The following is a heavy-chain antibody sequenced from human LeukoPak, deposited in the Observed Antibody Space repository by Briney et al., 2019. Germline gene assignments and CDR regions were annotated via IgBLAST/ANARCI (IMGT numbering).Heavy chain of an antibody. J-gene: IGHJ3*02. CDR2: IKSKTDGGTT. D-gene: IGHD1-14*01. CDR1: GFTFNNAW. CDR3: TTQGENHVPLDAFDI. Sequence: GGSLRPSCAASGFTFNNAWMSWVRQAPGKGLEWVGRIKSKTDGGTTDYAAPVKGRFTISRDDSKNTLYLQMNSLKTEDTAVYYCTTQGENHVPLDAFDIWGQGTMVSVSS. V-gene: IGHV3-15*01.